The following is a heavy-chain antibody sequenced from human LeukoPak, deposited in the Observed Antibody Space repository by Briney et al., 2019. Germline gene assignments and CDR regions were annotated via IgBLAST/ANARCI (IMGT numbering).Heavy chain of an antibody. V-gene: IGHV1-18*01. CDR1: GYTFTNLG. J-gene: IGHJ4*02. Sequence: ASVKVSCKASGYTFTNLGISWVRQAPGQGLEWMGWISAYNGNTNYAQKLQGRVTMTTDTSTSTAYMELRSLRSDDTAVYYCAKDLSSVLRYFDWLNWGQGTLVTVSS. CDR3: AKDLSSVLRYFDWLN. CDR2: ISAYNGNT. D-gene: IGHD3-9*01.